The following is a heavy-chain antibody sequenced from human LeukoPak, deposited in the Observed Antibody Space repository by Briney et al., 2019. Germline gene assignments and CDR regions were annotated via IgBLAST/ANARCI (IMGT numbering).Heavy chain of an antibody. CDR3: ARYGGSYYGWFDP. CDR1: GYTFTGYY. CDR2: INPNSGGT. J-gene: IGHJ5*02. V-gene: IGHV1-2*02. Sequence: GASVKVSCKASGYTFTGYYMHWVRQAPGQGLEWMGWINPNSGGTNYAQKLQGRVTMTTDTSTSTAYMELRSLRSDDTAVYYCARYGGSYYGWFDPWGQGTLVTVSS. D-gene: IGHD1-26*01.